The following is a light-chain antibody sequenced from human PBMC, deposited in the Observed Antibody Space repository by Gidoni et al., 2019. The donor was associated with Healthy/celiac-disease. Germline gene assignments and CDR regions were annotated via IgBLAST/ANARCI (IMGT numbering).Light chain of an antibody. CDR2: GAS. CDR3: QQYNDWPPLT. V-gene: IGKV3-15*01. Sequence: EIVMTQSPATLSVSPGERATLSCRASQSVSSNLAWYQQKPGQAPRLLIYGASTRATGSPARFSGGGSGTEFTLTISSLQSEDFAVYYCQQYNDWPPLTFGGGTKVEIK. J-gene: IGKJ4*01. CDR1: QSVSSN.